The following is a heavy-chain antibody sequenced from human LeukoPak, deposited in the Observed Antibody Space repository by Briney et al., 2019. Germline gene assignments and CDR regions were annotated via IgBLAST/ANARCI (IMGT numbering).Heavy chain of an antibody. V-gene: IGHV1-2*02. Sequence: GASVKVSCKTSGYSFTDYYMHWVRQAPGQGLEWMGWINPNSGGTNSAQKFQGRVTMTRDTSITTVYMEVNWLTSDGTAIYYCARADRLHGGPYLIGPWGQGTLVTVSS. CDR2: INPNSGGT. J-gene: IGHJ5*02. D-gene: IGHD3-16*01. CDR1: GYSFTDYY. CDR3: ARADRLHGGPYLIGP.